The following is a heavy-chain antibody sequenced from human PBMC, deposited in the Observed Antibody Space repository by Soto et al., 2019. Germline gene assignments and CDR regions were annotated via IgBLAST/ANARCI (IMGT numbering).Heavy chain of an antibody. J-gene: IGHJ5*02. D-gene: IGHD3-3*01. V-gene: IGHV2-5*01. Sequence: SGPTLVNPTQTLTLTCTFSGFSLSTSGVGVGWIRQPPGKALEWLALIYWNDDKRYSPSLKSRLTITKDTSKNQVVLTMTNMDPVDTATYYCAHTYYASSTGYYTHSFDPCRQGTRLHVSS. CDR2: IYWNDDK. CDR3: AHTYYASSTGYYTHSFDP. CDR1: GFSLSTSGVG.